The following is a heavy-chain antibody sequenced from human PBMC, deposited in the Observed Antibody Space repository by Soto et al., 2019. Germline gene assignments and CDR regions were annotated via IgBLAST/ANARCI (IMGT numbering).Heavy chain of an antibody. J-gene: IGHJ4*02. V-gene: IGHV4-59*01. D-gene: IGHD6-19*01. Sequence: SETLSLTCPVSGGSISSYYWSWIRQPPGKGLEWIGYIYYSGSTNYNPSLKSRVTISVDTSKNQFSLKLSSVTAADTAVYYCARGYSSGWKGYYFDYWGQGSLVTVSS. CDR3: ARGYSSGWKGYYFDY. CDR1: GGSISSYY. CDR2: IYYSGST.